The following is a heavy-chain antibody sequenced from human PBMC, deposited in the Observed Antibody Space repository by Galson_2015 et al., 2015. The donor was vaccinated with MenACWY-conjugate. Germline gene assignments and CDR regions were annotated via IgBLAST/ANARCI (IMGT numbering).Heavy chain of an antibody. V-gene: IGHV3-53*01. J-gene: IGHJ4*02. CDR3: ARSYSGSAPLDY. D-gene: IGHD1-26*01. CDR1: GFTVSSNY. CDR2: IYSGGST. Sequence: SLRLSCAASGFTVSSNYMSWVRQAAGKGLEWVSIIYSGGSTYYADSVKSRFTISRDNSKNTLYLQMNSLRAEDPAVYYCARSYSGSAPLDYWGQGTLVTV.